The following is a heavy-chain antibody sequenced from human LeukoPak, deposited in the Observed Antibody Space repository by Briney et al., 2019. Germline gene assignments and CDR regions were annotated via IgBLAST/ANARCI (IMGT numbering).Heavy chain of an antibody. V-gene: IGHV3-7*01. CDR2: IHHNGSEK. Sequence: GGSLRLSCASSGINFNTYWINWLRQAPGKGLEWVGNIHHNGSEKNYVESVKGRITISRDNAESSLYLQMNSLRAEDTAVYYCATDRDSTWQKRIDSWGQGAFISVSS. CDR3: ATDRDSTWQKRIDS. J-gene: IGHJ4*02. D-gene: IGHD6-13*01. CDR1: GINFNTYW.